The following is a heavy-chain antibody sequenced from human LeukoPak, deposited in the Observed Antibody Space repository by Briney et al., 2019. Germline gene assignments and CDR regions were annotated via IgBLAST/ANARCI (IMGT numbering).Heavy chain of an antibody. V-gene: IGHV3-30*18. CDR1: GFTFSSYG. J-gene: IGHJ4*02. CDR2: ISYDGSNK. D-gene: IGHD1-14*01. CDR3: AKDFPRGPDDY. Sequence: GGSLRLSCAASGFTFSSYGMHWVRQAPGKGLEWVAVISYDGSNKYYADSVKGRFTISRDNSKNTLYLQMNSLRAEDTAVYCCAKDFPRGPDDYWGQGTLVTVSS.